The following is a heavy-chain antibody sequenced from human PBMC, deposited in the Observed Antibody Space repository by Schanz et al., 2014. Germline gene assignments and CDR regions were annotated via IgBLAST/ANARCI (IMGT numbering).Heavy chain of an antibody. V-gene: IGHV3-23*01. D-gene: IGHD2-15*01. Sequence: EAQLLDSGGGLVQHGGSLRLSCAASGFTFNSYAMTWVRQSPGKGLEWVSSSSHSGGSKYYADSVKGRFTISRDNSENTLYLQMNSLSADDTAVFYCAKGMGYCSGGACYDYYYYGLDVWGQGTTVTVSS. J-gene: IGHJ6*02. CDR2: SSHSGGSK. CDR3: AKGMGYCSGGACYDYYYYGLDV. CDR1: GFTFNSYA.